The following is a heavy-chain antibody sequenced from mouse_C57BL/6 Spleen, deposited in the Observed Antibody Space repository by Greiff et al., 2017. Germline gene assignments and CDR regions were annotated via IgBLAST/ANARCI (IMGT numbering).Heavy chain of an antibody. D-gene: IGHD2-5*01. CDR1: GYTFTSYW. J-gene: IGHJ2*01. V-gene: IGHV1-72*01. Sequence: VQLQQPGAELVKPGASVKLSCKASGYTFTSYWMHWVKQRPGRGLEWIGRIDPTDGGTTYNEKFKGKATLTVDKPSSTAYMQLSSLTSEDSAVXDCARWEDSNYEEYDFDYWGQGTTLTVSS. CDR3: ARWEDSNYEEYDFDY. CDR2: IDPTDGGT.